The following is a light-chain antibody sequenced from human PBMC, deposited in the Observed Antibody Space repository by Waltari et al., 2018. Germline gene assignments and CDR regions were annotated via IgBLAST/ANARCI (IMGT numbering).Light chain of an antibody. CDR3: QQRASWPPRYS. J-gene: IGKJ2*03. CDR1: QTLSSY. Sequence: EIVLTQSPATLSLSPGDRANLSCRASQTLSSYVSWYQQRPGQAPRLFIYDASKRATGIQARFSGSGSGADFTLTISDLEHEDSAVYYCQQRASWPPRYSFGQGTKLEIK. V-gene: IGKV3-11*01. CDR2: DAS.